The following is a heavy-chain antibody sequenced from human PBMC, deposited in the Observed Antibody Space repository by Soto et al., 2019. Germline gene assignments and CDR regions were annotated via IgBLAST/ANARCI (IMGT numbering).Heavy chain of an antibody. CDR3: ARDYRKGGATTGY. J-gene: IGHJ4*02. Sequence: QVQLVESGGGVVQPGRSLRLSCAASGFTFSSYGMHWVRQAPGKGLEWVAVIWYDGSNKYYADSVKGRFTISRDNSKNTLYLQMNSLRAEDTAVYYCARDYRKGGATTGYWGQGTLVTVSS. D-gene: IGHD1-26*01. CDR2: IWYDGSNK. CDR1: GFTFSSYG. V-gene: IGHV3-33*01.